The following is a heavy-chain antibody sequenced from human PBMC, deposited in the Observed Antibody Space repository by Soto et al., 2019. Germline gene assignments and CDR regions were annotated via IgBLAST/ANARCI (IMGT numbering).Heavy chain of an antibody. CDR1: GFTVSNNH. V-gene: IGHV3-53*01. Sequence: VQLVESGGGLVQPGGSLRLSCAASGFTVSNNHMTWVRQAAGKGLELVSFVHGGGSTSYADAVKGRSTTSGDNSQNKLYLQMDRLRADDTAIYYCAGRLTTGESLDDWGRGTTVTVSS. CDR3: AGRLTTGESLDD. CDR2: VHGGGST. J-gene: IGHJ6*02. D-gene: IGHD3-16*01.